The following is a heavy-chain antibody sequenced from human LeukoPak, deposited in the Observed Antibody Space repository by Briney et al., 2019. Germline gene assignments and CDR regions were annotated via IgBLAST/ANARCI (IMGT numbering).Heavy chain of an antibody. CDR3: ASSITGSVDYYDSSGFDY. CDR1: GYTFTSYY. Sequence: ASVKVSCKASGYTFTSYYMHWVRQAPGQGLEWMGIINPSGGSTSYAQKFQGRVTMTRDTSTSTVYMELSSLRSEDRAVYYCASSITGSVDYYDSSGFDYWGQGTLVTVSS. J-gene: IGHJ4*02. V-gene: IGHV1-46*01. CDR2: INPSGGST. D-gene: IGHD3-22*01.